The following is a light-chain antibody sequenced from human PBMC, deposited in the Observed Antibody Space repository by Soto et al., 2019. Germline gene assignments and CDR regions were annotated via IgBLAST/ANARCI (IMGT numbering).Light chain of an antibody. V-gene: IGLV6-57*04. J-gene: IGLJ1*01. CDR2: ENN. Sequence: NFMLTQPHSVSESPGKTLSISCTRSSGSIANNYVQWYQQRPGSAPTTVIYENNQRLSGVPDRFSGSTDGSSNSASLTISGLQTEDEADYYCQSYDDRNLYVFGTGTKLTVL. CDR1: SGSIANNY. CDR3: QSYDDRNLYV.